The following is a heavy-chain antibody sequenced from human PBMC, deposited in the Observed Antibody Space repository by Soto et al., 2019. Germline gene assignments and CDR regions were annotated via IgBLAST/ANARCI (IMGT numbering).Heavy chain of an antibody. J-gene: IGHJ3*02. CDR1: GYTFTSYY. V-gene: IGHV1-46*01. CDR2: INPSGGST. Sequence: EASVKVSCKASGYTFTSYYMHWVRQAPGQGLEWMGIINPSGGSTSYAQKLQGRVTMTRDTSTSTVYMELSSLRSEDTAVYYCARDYYDSSGYFGASRYAFDIWGQGTMVTVSS. D-gene: IGHD3-22*01. CDR3: ARDYYDSSGYFGASRYAFDI.